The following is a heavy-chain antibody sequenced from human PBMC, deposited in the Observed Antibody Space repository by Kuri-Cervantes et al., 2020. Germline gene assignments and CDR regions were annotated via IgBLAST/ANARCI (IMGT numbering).Heavy chain of an antibody. Sequence: ASVKVSCKASGYTFTSYDINWVRQATGQGLEWMGWMNPNSGNTGYAQKFQGRVTMTRNTSISTAYMELSSLRSEDTAVYYCARDERLVGGADYWGQGTLVTVSS. CDR1: GYTFTSYD. J-gene: IGHJ4*02. CDR3: ARDERLVGGADY. CDR2: MNPNSGNT. V-gene: IGHV1-8*01. D-gene: IGHD1-26*01.